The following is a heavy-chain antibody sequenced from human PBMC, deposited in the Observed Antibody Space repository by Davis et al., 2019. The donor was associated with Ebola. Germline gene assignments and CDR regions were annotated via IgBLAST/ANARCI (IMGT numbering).Heavy chain of an antibody. V-gene: IGHV4-34*01. CDR2: IYYSGST. CDR1: GGSFSGYY. CDR3: ARGVGATTGWFDP. J-gene: IGHJ5*02. D-gene: IGHD1-26*01. Sequence: SETLSLTCAVYGGSFSGYYWSWIRQHPGKGLEWIGYIYYSGSTYYNPSLKSRVTIPVDTSKNQFSLKLSSVTAADTAVYYCARGVGATTGWFDPWGQGTLVTVSS.